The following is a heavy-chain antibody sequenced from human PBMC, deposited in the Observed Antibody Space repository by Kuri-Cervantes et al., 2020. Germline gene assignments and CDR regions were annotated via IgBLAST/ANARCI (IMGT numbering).Heavy chain of an antibody. Sequence: ASVKISCKASGYTFTSYYMHWVRQAPGQGLEWMGIINPSGGSTSYAQKFQGRVTITTDESTSTAYMELSSLRSEDTAVYYCARDTGQQLVTSVYYYYYYMDVWGKGTTVTVSS. V-gene: IGHV1-46*01. CDR1: GYTFTSYY. J-gene: IGHJ6*03. CDR2: INPSGGST. CDR3: ARDTGQQLVTSVYYYYYYMDV. D-gene: IGHD6-13*01.